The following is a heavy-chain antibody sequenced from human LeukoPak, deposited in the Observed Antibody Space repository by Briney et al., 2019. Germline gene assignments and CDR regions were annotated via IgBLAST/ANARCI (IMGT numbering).Heavy chain of an antibody. CDR3: ARGRLGVSGYKDYLDY. CDR1: GYILTNYG. Sequence: ASVKVFCSSSGYILTNYGIYWVRQAPGQGLEWMGWINTYNGETDYAQNFQGRVTMTTDTSTSTAYMDLRSLTSDDTAVYYCARGRLGVSGYKDYLDYWGQGTLVTVSS. J-gene: IGHJ4*02. V-gene: IGHV1-18*01. CDR2: INTYNGET. D-gene: IGHD5-12*01.